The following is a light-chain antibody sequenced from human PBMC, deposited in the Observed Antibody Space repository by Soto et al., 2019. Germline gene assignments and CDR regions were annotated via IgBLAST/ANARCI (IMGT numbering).Light chain of an antibody. CDR3: CAFVRSNALL. J-gene: IGLJ2*01. Sequence: QSVLTQPASVSGSPGQSITIPCTGTNSDVGGYNYVSWYQHHPGKAPKLMIYEDNKRPSGVSNRFSGSKSGNTASLTISGLQAEDEADYYCCAFVRSNALLFGGGTKLTVL. CDR1: NSDVGGYNY. CDR2: EDN. V-gene: IGLV2-23*01.